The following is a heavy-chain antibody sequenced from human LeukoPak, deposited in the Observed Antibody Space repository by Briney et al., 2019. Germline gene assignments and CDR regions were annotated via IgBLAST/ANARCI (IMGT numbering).Heavy chain of an antibody. D-gene: IGHD4-23*01. J-gene: IGHJ4*02. Sequence: SETLSLTCTVSGGSISSSSYYWGWIRQPPGKGLEWIGSIYYSGNTYYNPSLKSRVTISVDTSKNQFSLKLGSVTAADTAVYYCARRRTATVGFDYWGQGTLVTVSS. CDR2: IYYSGNT. V-gene: IGHV4-39*01. CDR3: ARRRTATVGFDY. CDR1: GGSISSSSYY.